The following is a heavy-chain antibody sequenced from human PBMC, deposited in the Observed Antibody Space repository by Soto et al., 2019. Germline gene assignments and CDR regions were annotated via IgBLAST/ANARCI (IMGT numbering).Heavy chain of an antibody. CDR1: GGTFSSYA. CDR2: IIPIFGTA. D-gene: IGHD3-22*01. V-gene: IGHV1-69*13. J-gene: IGHJ6*01. CDR3: ARDTPITMIVVVTQYYGMDV. Sequence: SVKVSCKASGGTFSSYAISWVRQAPGQGLEWMGGIIPIFGTANYAQKFQGRVTITADESTSTAYMELSSLRSEDTAVYYCARDTPITMIVVVTQYYGMDVWGQGTTVTVSS.